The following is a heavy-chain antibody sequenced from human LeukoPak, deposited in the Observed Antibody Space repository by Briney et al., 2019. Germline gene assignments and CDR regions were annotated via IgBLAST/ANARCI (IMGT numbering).Heavy chain of an antibody. V-gene: IGHV3-48*03. CDR2: ISSSGSTI. J-gene: IGHJ6*04. D-gene: IGHD3-10*02. CDR3: AELGIAMIGGV. Sequence: GGSLRLSCAASGFTFSSYEMNWVREAPGKGLEWVSYISSSGSTIYYADSVKGRFTISRDNAKNSLYLQMNSLRAEDTAVYYCAELGIAMIGGVWGKGTTVTISS. CDR1: GFTFSSYE.